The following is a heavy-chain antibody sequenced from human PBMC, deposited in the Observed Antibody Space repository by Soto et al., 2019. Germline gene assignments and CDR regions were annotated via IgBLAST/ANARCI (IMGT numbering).Heavy chain of an antibody. J-gene: IGHJ5*02. D-gene: IGHD6-13*01. CDR3: ARDASRDSSARGWFDP. V-gene: IGHV3-11*06. CDR1: GFSFSDYY. Sequence: GGSLRLSCAASGFSFSDYYMSWIRQAPGKGLEWISYISSSSDYTNYADSVKGRFTISRDNAKKSLFLEMNNLRAEDTAVYYCARDASRDSSARGWFDPWGPGTLVTVSS. CDR2: ISSSSDYT.